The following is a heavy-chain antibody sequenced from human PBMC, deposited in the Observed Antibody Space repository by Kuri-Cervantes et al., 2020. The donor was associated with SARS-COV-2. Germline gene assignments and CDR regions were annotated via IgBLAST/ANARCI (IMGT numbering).Heavy chain of an antibody. CDR2: IYYSGST. CDR3: ARDGGGARDYYYGMDV. V-gene: IGHV4-59*01. D-gene: IGHD4-23*01. Sequence: GSLRLSCAASAFIFSDYYMSRIRKAPGKGLEWIGYIYYSGSTNYNPSLKSRVTISVDTSKNQFSLKLSSVTAADTAVYYCARDGGGARDYYYGMDVWGQGTTVTVSS. CDR1: AFIFSDYY. J-gene: IGHJ6*02.